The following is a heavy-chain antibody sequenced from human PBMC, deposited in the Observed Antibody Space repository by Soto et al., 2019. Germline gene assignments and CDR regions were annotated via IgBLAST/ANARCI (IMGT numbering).Heavy chain of an antibody. D-gene: IGHD4-4*01. V-gene: IGHV3-74*01. CDR3: AISLTVTTTPGAFDI. CDR2: INSDGSST. CDR1: GFTFSSYW. J-gene: IGHJ3*02. Sequence: GGSLRLSCAASGFTFSSYWMHWVRQAPGKGLVWVSRINSDGSSTSYADSVKGRFTISRDNAKDTLYLQMNSLRAEDTAVYYCAISLTVTTTPGAFDIWGQGTMVTVSS.